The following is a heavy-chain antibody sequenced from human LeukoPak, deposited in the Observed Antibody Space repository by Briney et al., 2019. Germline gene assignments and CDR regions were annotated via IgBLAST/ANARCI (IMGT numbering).Heavy chain of an antibody. CDR3: ARSGIKMVRGVIIKSPYHMDV. D-gene: IGHD3-10*01. Sequence: KPSETLSLTCAVSGDSASSSNWWSWVRQPPGKGLEWIGEIYHSGSTNYNPSLKSRVIISVDKSKNQFSLKLSSVTAADTAVYYCARSGIKMVRGVIIKSPYHMDVWGKGTTVTVSS. J-gene: IGHJ6*03. CDR2: IYHSGST. V-gene: IGHV4-4*02. CDR1: GDSASSSNW.